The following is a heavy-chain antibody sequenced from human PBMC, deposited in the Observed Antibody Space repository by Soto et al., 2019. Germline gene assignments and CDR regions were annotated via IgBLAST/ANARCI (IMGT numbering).Heavy chain of an antibody. J-gene: IGHJ4*02. V-gene: IGHV1-2*02. CDR2: INPNRGGT. CDR3: ERGESYYSDTADY. Sequence: QVQLVQSGAEVKKPGASVKVSCKASGYTFTGYYMHWVRQAPGQGLEWMGWINPNRGGTNYAQKFQGRVTMTRDTAISTAYMELSRLRSDDTAVYYCERGESYYSDTADYWGQGTLVTVSS. D-gene: IGHD1-26*01. CDR1: GYTFTGYY.